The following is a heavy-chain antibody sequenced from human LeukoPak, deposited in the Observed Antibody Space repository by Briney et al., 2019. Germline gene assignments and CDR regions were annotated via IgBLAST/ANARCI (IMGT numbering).Heavy chain of an antibody. Sequence: SVKVSCKASGGTFSSYAISWVRQAPGQGLEWMGGIIPIFGTANYAQKFQGRVTITADESTGTAYMELSSLRSEDTAVYYCARDLIYGSGSNYWGQGTLVTVSS. J-gene: IGHJ4*02. V-gene: IGHV1-69*01. CDR3: ARDLIYGSGSNY. CDR1: GGTFSSYA. D-gene: IGHD3-10*01. CDR2: IIPIFGTA.